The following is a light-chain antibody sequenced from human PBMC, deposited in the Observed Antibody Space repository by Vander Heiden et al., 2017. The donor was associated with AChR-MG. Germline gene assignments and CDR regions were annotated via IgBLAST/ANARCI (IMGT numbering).Light chain of an antibody. CDR3: QQYGGSPMYT. V-gene: IGKV3-20*01. CDR1: ESLRSTF. CDR2: GAS. J-gene: IGKJ2*01. Sequence: EIVLTQSPGTLSLSPGERATLSCRASESLRSTFLAWYLIYGASNRATGIPDRFSGRGSGTDFTLTISRLEPEDFAVYYCQQYGGSPMYTFGQGTKLEIK.